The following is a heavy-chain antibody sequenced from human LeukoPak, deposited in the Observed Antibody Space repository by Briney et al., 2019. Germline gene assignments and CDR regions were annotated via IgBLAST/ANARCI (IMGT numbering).Heavy chain of an antibody. CDR3: ARGDYGDFPPDY. D-gene: IGHD4-17*01. J-gene: IGHJ4*02. CDR1: GFTFSDYY. V-gene: IGHV3-11*06. Sequence: GGSLRLSCAASGFTFSDYYMTWIRQAPGQGLEWVSYISSSGTYTNYADSVKGRFTISRDNAKNSLYLQMNSLRAEDTAVYYCARGDYGDFPPDYFGQGTLASLSS. CDR2: ISSSGTYT.